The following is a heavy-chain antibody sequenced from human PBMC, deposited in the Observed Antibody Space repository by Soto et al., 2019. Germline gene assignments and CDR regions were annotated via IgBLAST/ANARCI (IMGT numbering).Heavy chain of an antibody. CDR1: GFPFSSFS. Sequence: GGSLRLSCAASGFPFSSFSMNWVRQAPGKGLEWLSYSNPISGIISYADSVKGRFTISTDNAKNSLYLQMNGLRAEDTAVYYCARDLNYTFDYWGQGTLVTVSS. CDR2: SNPISGII. V-gene: IGHV3-48*01. CDR3: ARDLNYTFDY. D-gene: IGHD4-4*01. J-gene: IGHJ4*02.